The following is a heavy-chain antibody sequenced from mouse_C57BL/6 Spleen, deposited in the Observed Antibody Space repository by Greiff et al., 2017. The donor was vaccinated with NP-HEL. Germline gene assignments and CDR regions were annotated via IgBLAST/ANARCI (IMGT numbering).Heavy chain of an antibody. Sequence: VQLQESGAELVKPGASVKISCKASGYAFSSYWMNWVKQRPGKGLEWIGQIYPGDGDTNYNGKFKGKATLTADKSSSTAYMQLSSLTSEDSAVYFCARSRDYGYFDVWGTGTTVTVSS. CDR2: IYPGDGDT. CDR1: GYAFSSYW. CDR3: ARSRDYGYFDV. V-gene: IGHV1-80*01. J-gene: IGHJ1*03.